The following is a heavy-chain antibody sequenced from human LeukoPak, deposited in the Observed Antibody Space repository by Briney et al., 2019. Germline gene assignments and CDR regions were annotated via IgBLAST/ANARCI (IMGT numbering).Heavy chain of an antibody. CDR3: AKDHESDGYPCLDH. D-gene: IGHD3-22*01. Sequence: GGSLRLSCAASGFTFSRLAMTWVRQAPGKGLEWVSTISASGPYYADAVRGRFTISRDNSRNTLSLQMDSLRAEDTAVYYCAKDHESDGYPCLDHWGLGTLVTVSP. CDR2: ISASGP. V-gene: IGHV3-23*01. CDR1: GFTFSRLA. J-gene: IGHJ4*02.